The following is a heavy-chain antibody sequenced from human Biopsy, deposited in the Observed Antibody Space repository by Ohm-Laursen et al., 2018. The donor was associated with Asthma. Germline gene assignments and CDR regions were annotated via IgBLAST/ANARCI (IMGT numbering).Heavy chain of an antibody. Sequence: SVKVSCKASGDSFINYAISWVRQAPRQGLEWMGGLIPVLGTADYAPMFEGRVTITADESTSTAYLELTSLRFEDTAVYYCARGYSGTDRIVYYYSGMEVWGQGTTVTASS. CDR3: ARGYSGTDRIVYYYSGMEV. D-gene: IGHD5-12*01. CDR2: LIPVLGTA. V-gene: IGHV1-69*13. J-gene: IGHJ6*02. CDR1: GDSFINYA.